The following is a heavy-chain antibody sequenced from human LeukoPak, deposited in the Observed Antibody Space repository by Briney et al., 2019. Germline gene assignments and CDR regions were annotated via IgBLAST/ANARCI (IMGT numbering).Heavy chain of an antibody. V-gene: IGHV3-7*01. CDR1: GFTFSSRDW. J-gene: IGHJ6*04. Sequence: GGSLRLSCVASGFTFSSRDWMTWVRQAPGKGLEWVANIKQDRSEKNYVYSVKGRFTISRYNAKNSLYLQMKSLRAEDTAVYYCAELGITMIGGVWGKGTTVTISS. CDR3: AELGITMIGGV. D-gene: IGHD3-10*02. CDR2: IKQDRSEK.